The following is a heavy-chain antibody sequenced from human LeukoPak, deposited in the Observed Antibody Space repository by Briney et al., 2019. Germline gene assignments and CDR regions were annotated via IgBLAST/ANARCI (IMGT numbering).Heavy chain of an antibody. Sequence: ASVKVSCKASGYTFSTYIVHWVRQAPGQRLEWMGCINAANGDTKYSQKFQGRVTITRDTSASTAYVEMSSLRSEDTAVYYCARGAPIRVAVAATFDPWGQGTLVTVPS. D-gene: IGHD6-19*01. CDR3: ARGAPIRVAVAATFDP. J-gene: IGHJ5*02. V-gene: IGHV1-3*01. CDR1: GYTFSTYI. CDR2: INAANGDT.